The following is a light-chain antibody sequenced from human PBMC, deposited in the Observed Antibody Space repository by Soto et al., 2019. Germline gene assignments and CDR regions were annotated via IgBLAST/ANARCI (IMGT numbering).Light chain of an antibody. Sequence: DIQMTQSPSSLSVSVGDRVTITCRASQSISSYLNWYQQKPGKAPKLLIYAASNLQSGVPSRFSGSGSGTDFTLTISSLQPEDFAAYFCQRSDTIPWTFGQGTKV. J-gene: IGKJ1*01. CDR2: AAS. V-gene: IGKV1-39*01. CDR1: QSISSY. CDR3: QRSDTIPWT.